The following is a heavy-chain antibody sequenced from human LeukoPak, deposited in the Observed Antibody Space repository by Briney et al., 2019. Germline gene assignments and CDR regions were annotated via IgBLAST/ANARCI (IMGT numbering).Heavy chain of an antibody. CDR1: GGSISSSSHY. CDR3: ARLDRSSSWLWYFDY. Sequence: SETLSLTCTVSGGSISSSSHYWAWIRQPPGKGLEWIGGIYYSGSTCYNPSLKSRVTISVDTSKNQFSLRLSSVTAADTAVYYCARLDRSSSWLWYFDYWGQGTLVTVSS. CDR2: IYYSGST. J-gene: IGHJ4*02. D-gene: IGHD6-13*01. V-gene: IGHV4-39*01.